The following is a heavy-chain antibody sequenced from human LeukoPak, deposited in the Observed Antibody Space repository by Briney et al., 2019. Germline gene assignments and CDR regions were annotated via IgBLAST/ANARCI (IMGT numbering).Heavy chain of an antibody. Sequence: ASVKVSCKASGGTFSSYAISWVRQAPGQGLEWMGGIIPIFGTANYAQKFQGRVTITADETTSTAYMELSSLRSEDTAVYYCASFSVFGVVGYYYYYGMDVWGQGTTVTVSS. V-gene: IGHV1-69*13. D-gene: IGHD3-3*01. CDR2: IIPIFGTA. J-gene: IGHJ6*02. CDR3: ASFSVFGVVGYYYYYGMDV. CDR1: GGTFSSYA.